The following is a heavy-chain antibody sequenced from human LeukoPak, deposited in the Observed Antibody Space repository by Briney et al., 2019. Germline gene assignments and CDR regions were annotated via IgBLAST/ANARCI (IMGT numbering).Heavy chain of an antibody. V-gene: IGHV3-7*01. D-gene: IGHD2-15*01. Sequence: PGGSLRLSCAASGLTFSSYWMSWVRQAPGKGLEWVANIKQDGSEKYYVDSVKGRFTISRDNAKNSLYLQMNSLRAEDTAVYYCARTSHFNLVVVAEDYWGQGTLVTVSS. CDR2: IKQDGSEK. J-gene: IGHJ4*02. CDR3: ARTSHFNLVVVAEDY. CDR1: GLTFSSYW.